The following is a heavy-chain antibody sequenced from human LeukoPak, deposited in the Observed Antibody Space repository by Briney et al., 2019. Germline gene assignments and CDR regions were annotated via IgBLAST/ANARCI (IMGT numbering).Heavy chain of an antibody. CDR1: GFTFSSYW. Sequence: GGSLRLSCAASGFTFSSYWMHWVRQAPGKGLVWVSRINSDGSSTSYADSVKGRFTISRDNAKNSLYLQMNSLRAEDTAVYYCARARSGYDFDYWGQGTLVTVSS. CDR3: ARARSGYDFDY. J-gene: IGHJ4*02. V-gene: IGHV3-74*01. D-gene: IGHD5-12*01. CDR2: INSDGSST.